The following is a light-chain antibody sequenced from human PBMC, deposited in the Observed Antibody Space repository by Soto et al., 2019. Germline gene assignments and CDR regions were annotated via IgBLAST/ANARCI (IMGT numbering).Light chain of an antibody. J-gene: IGLJ3*02. CDR1: NSNIGAGYL. V-gene: IGLV1-40*01. CDR3: QSYDGGLSAWV. Sequence: QSVLTQPPSVSGAPGQRVTISCTGSNSNIGAGYLVHWYQQLPGTAPKLLIYGNVNRPSGVPDRFSGSKSGTSASLAITGLQAEDEADYYCQSYDGGLSAWVFGGGTKLTVL. CDR2: GNV.